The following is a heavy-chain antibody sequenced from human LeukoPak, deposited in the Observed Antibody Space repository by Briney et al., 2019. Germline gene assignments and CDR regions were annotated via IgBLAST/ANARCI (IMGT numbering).Heavy chain of an antibody. D-gene: IGHD6-19*01. CDR3: ARVIAVAGYYYYYYMDV. V-gene: IGHV4-30-4*08. CDR2: IYYSGST. CDR1: GGSISSGDYY. J-gene: IGHJ6*03. Sequence: SQTLSLTCTVSGGSISSGDYYWSWIRQPPGKGLEWIGYIYYSGSTYYNPSLKSRVTISVDTSKNQFSLKLSSVTAADTAVYYYARVIAVAGYYYYYYMDVWGKGTTATVSS.